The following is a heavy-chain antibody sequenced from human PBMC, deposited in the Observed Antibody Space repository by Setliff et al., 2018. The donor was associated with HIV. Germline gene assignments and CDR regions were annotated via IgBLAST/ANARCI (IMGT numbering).Heavy chain of an antibody. J-gene: IGHJ5*02. CDR1: GFPVSDTY. V-gene: IGHV3-53*01. D-gene: IGHD3-16*01. CDR2: ICNDGRT. Sequence: ETLSLTCAASGFPVSDTYMTWVRQAPGKGLEWVSVICNDGRTFYAESVKGRFTISRDDSKNTVYLQMLSLRVDDTAAYYCAKGVKWLDPWGQGILVTVSS. CDR3: AKGVKWLDP.